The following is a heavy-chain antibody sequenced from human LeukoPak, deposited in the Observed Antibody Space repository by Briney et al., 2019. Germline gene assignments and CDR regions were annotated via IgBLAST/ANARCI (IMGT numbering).Heavy chain of an antibody. V-gene: IGHV1-69*01. CDR3: ARENIVVVPAAKRTYYFDY. Sequence: SVKVSCKASGGTFSSYAISWVRQAPGQGLEWMGGIIPIFGTANYAQKFQGRVTITADESTSTAYMELSSLRSEDTAVYYCARENIVVVPAAKRTYYFDYWGQGTLVTVSS. CDR1: GGTFSSYA. D-gene: IGHD2-2*01. J-gene: IGHJ4*02. CDR2: IIPIFGTA.